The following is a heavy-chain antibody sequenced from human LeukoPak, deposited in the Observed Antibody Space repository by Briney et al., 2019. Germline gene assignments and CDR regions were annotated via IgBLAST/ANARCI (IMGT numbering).Heavy chain of an antibody. CDR2: LSGSGGST. Sequence: GGSLRLSCAASGFTFSSYAMSWVRQAPGKGLEWVSILSGSGGSTYYADSVKGRFAISRDNSKNTLYLQMNSLRAEDTALYFCAKNTEGGHDFAQTPYYFDCWGQGTLVTVSS. CDR1: GFTFSSYA. J-gene: IGHJ4*02. V-gene: IGHV3-23*01. CDR3: AKNTEGGHDFAQTPYYFDC. D-gene: IGHD3-3*01.